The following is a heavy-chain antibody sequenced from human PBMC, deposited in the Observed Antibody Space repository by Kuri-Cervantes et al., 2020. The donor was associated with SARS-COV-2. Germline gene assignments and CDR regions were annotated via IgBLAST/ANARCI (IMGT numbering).Heavy chain of an antibody. CDR3: TTDQILGMQAFDI. J-gene: IGHJ3*02. D-gene: IGHD7-27*01. CDR2: ISGRGGST. Sequence: GGSLRLSCAASGFTFNTYAMSWVRQAPGKGLEWVSGISGRGGSTYYADSVKGRFTISRDNSNNTLYLQMNSLRAEDTAVYYCTTDQILGMQAFDIWGQGTMVTVSS. V-gene: IGHV3-23*01. CDR1: GFTFNTYA.